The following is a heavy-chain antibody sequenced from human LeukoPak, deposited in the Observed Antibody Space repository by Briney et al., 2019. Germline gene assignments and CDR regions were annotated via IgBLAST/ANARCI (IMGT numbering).Heavy chain of an antibody. CDR2: IYSGGST. CDR1: GFTASSNY. J-gene: IGHJ6*03. Sequence: PGGSLRLSCAAPGFTASSNYMSWVRQAPGKGLEWVSVIYSGGSTYYADSVKGRFTISRDNSKNTLYLQMNSLRAEDTAVYYCASGSGSYRTPYYYMDVWGTGTTVTVSS. V-gene: IGHV3-53*01. D-gene: IGHD3-10*01. CDR3: ASGSGSYRTPYYYMDV.